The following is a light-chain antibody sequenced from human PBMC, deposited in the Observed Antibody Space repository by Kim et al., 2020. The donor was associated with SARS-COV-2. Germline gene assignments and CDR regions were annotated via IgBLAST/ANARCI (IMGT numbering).Light chain of an antibody. J-gene: IGLJ2*01. V-gene: IGLV2-14*03. Sequence: GPSITISCTGTSSDVGGYNSVSWYQQHPGTAPKLMIYDVSERPSGVSNRFSGSKSGHTASLTISGLQSEDEADYYCSSYTSSSTLVFGGGTQLTVL. CDR1: SSDVGGYNS. CDR2: DVS. CDR3: SSYTSSSTLV.